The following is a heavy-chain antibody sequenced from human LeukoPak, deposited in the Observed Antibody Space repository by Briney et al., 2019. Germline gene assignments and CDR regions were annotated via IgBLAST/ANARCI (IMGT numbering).Heavy chain of an antibody. J-gene: IGHJ4*02. CDR1: GGSISSYY. Sequence: SETLSLTCTVSGGSISSYYWSWIRQPAGKGLEYLGRISSTGSTNYNPSLRSRVTISADTSKNHFSLKLTSVTAADTAVYYCARGSSRRDFDYWGQGTLVTVSS. D-gene: IGHD6-19*01. CDR2: ISSTGST. CDR3: ARGSSRRDFDY. V-gene: IGHV4-4*07.